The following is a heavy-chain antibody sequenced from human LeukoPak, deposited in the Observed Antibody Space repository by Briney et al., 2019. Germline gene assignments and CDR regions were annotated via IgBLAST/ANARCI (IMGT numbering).Heavy chain of an antibody. V-gene: IGHV2-5*02. Sequence: ESGPTLVKPTQTLTLTCTFSGFSLDTSGVAVGWIRQCPGEALEWLALIYWDDDKHYSPSLKSRLTIIKDTPKNQVFLTMTNMDPVDTATYYCAHSYYYGSGSYYNVWFDRWGQGTLVTVSS. CDR2: IYWDDDK. D-gene: IGHD3-10*01. CDR3: AHSYYYGSGSYYNVWFDR. CDR1: GFSLDTSGVA. J-gene: IGHJ5*02.